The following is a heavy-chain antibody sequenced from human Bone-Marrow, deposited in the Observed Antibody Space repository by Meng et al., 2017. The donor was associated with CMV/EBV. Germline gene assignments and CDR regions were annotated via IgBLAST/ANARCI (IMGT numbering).Heavy chain of an antibody. V-gene: IGHV4-34*01. CDR2: INHGGST. D-gene: IGHD2-2*01. CDR3: ARAYCSSTSCSDY. CDR1: DGSFSGYY. Sequence: SETLSLTCAMYDGSFSGYYWTWIRQPPGKGLEWIGEINHGGSTNYNPSLKSRVTISVDTSKNQFSLKLSSVTAADTAVYYCARAYCSSTSCSDYWGQGTLVTVSS. J-gene: IGHJ4*02.